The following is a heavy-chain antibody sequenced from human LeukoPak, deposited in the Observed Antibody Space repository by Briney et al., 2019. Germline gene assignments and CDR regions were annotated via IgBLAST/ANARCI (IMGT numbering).Heavy chain of an antibody. Sequence: SETLSLTCTVTGGSISSHYWSWIRQPPGKGLEWIGYIYYSGSTNYNPSLKSRVTISVDTSKNQFSLKLSSVTAADTAVYYCARDRVGGSYYDYWAREPWSPSPQ. J-gene: IGHJ4*02. D-gene: IGHD1-26*01. CDR3: ARDRVGGSYYDY. CDR2: IYYSGST. V-gene: IGHV4-59*11. CDR1: GGSISSHY.